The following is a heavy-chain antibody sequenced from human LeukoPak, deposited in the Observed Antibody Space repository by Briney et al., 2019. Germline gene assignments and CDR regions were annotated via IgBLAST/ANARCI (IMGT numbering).Heavy chain of an antibody. CDR3: ARVRSYDSSGYYYPFDY. D-gene: IGHD3-22*01. Sequence: PGGSLRLSCAASGFTFDDYGMSWVRQAPGKGLEWVSGINWNGGSTGYADSVKGRFTISRDNAKNSLYLQMSSLRAEDTALYYCARVRSYDSSGYYYPFDYWGQGTLVTVSS. J-gene: IGHJ4*02. CDR1: GFTFDDYG. V-gene: IGHV3-20*04. CDR2: INWNGGST.